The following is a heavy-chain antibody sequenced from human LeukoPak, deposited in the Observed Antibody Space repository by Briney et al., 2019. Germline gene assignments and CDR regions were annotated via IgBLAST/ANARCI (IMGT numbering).Heavy chain of an antibody. D-gene: IGHD3-9*01. J-gene: IGHJ4*02. Sequence: KPSESLSLTCTVSGGSINSYYWSWIRQPPGKGLEWIGSIYDSESTSYNASLKSRVTMSVETSKNHFYLRLSSVSAADTAVYYCARHRYVGRLSPFDYWGQGTLVTVSS. CDR1: GGSINSYY. CDR2: IYDSEST. V-gene: IGHV4-59*08. CDR3: ARHRYVGRLSPFDY.